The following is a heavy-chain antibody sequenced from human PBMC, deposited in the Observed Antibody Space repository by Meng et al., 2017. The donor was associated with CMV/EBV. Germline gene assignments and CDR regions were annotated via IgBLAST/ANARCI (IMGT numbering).Heavy chain of an antibody. V-gene: IGHV4-34*01. CDR1: GGAVSAYN. CDR2: LNHSGST. J-gene: IGHJ5*02. Sequence: LHQSGVVLLQPSESLPLTGAVYGGAVSAYNRIWNRQPPGNGLEWIGELNHSGSTNYNPSLKSRVTISVDTSKNQFSLKLSSVTAADTAVYYCARGSRRLPRFNWFDPWGQGTLVTVSS. CDR3: ARGSRRLPRFNWFDP. D-gene: IGHD3-3*01.